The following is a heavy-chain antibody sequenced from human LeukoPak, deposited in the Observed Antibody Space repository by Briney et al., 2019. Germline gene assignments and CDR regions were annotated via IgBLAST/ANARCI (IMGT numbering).Heavy chain of an antibody. J-gene: IGHJ4*02. CDR3: ARVAVVAEDY. CDR1: GFTFSSYA. D-gene: IGHD2-15*01. Sequence: GGSLRLSCAASGFTFSSYAMHWVRQAPGKGLEWVAVISYDGSNKYYADSAKGRFTISRDNSKNTLYLQMNSLRAEDTAVYYCARVAVVAEDYWGQGTLVTVSS. CDR2: ISYDGSNK. V-gene: IGHV3-30-3*01.